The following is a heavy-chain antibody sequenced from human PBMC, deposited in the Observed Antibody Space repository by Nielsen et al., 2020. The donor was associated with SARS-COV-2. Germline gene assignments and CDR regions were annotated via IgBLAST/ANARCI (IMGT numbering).Heavy chain of an antibody. D-gene: IGHD6-6*01. CDR1: GYSFPTYW. CDR3: ARHTRSSSSFYYYYYMDV. Sequence: GESLKISCKGSGYSFPTYWIGWVRQMPGKGLEWMGIIYPGDSDTRCSPSFQGQVTISADKSISTAYLQWSSLKASDTAKYYCARHTRSSSSFYYYYYMDVWGKGTTVTVSS. J-gene: IGHJ6*03. V-gene: IGHV5-51*01. CDR2: IYPGDSDT.